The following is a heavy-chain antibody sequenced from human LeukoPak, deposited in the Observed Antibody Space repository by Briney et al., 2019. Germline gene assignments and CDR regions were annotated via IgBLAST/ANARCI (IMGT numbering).Heavy chain of an antibody. CDR1: GGSISSYY. CDR3: ARQAAALPYYFDY. CDR2: IYYNGNT. V-gene: IGHV4-59*01. D-gene: IGHD6-13*01. J-gene: IGHJ4*02. Sequence: SETLSLTCAVSGGSISSYYWSWIRQPPGKGLEWIGHIYYNGNTNYNSSLKSRVTISADTSKNQFSLKLSSVTAADTAVYYCARQAAALPYYFDYWGQGTLVTVSS.